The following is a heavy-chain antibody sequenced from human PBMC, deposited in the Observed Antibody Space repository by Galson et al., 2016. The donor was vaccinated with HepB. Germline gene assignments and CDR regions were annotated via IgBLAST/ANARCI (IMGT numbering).Heavy chain of an antibody. D-gene: IGHD3-10*01. Sequence: SVKVSCKASGDTFSNYAISWVRQAPGQGLEWMGGIIPIFGTANYAQKFQGRVTITADKSTSTAYMELSSLRSEDTAVYYCARFRGVIGNYYYYGLDVWGQGTTVTVSS. CDR3: ARFRGVIGNYYYYGLDV. J-gene: IGHJ6*02. CDR2: IIPIFGTA. V-gene: IGHV1-69*06. CDR1: GDTFSNYA.